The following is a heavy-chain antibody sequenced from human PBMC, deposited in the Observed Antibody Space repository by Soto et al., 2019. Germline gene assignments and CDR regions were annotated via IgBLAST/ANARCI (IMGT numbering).Heavy chain of an antibody. J-gene: IGHJ5*02. V-gene: IGHV4-38-2*01. CDR1: GYSISSGYY. CDR2: IHHGGST. D-gene: IGHD3-22*01. CDR3: ARVGPWVPYYYDSSPYTFENWFDP. Sequence: SETLSLTCAVSGYSISSGYYGGWLRQPPGKGLEWIGSIHHGGSTYYNPSLNSRVTLSIDMTNNHVSLILNSVTAADTAVYYCARVGPWVPYYYDSSPYTFENWFDPWGQGTLVTVSS.